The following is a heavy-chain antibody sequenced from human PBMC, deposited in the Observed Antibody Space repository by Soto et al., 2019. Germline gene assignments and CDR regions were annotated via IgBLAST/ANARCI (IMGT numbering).Heavy chain of an antibody. J-gene: IGHJ6*03. CDR3: ARDRLGDYSPAYYYYYMDV. D-gene: IGHD4-4*01. Sequence: GGSLRLSCAASGFTFTTAWINWVRQAPGKGLEWVGRIKSKTDGGTPDFAAPVRGRFAISRDDSKSMVYLQMNSLRAEDTAVYYCARDRLGDYSPAYYYYYMDVWGKGTTVTVSS. CDR2: IKSKTDGGTP. CDR1: GFTFTTAW. V-gene: IGHV3-15*07.